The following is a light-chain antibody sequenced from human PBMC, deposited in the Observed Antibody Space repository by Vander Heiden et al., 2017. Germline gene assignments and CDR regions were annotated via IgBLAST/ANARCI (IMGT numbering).Light chain of an antibody. CDR1: RDISNS. CDR3: QHYQTSPIT. CDR2: AAS. V-gene: IGKV1-16*01. J-gene: IGKJ5*01. Sequence: DIQLTQSPSSLSASVGDRVTITCRASRDISNSLAWFQQKPGKAPKSLIYAASTLQSGVPSRFSGSGSGTDFTLTISSLQPADFATYYCQHYQTSPITFGQGTRLEIK.